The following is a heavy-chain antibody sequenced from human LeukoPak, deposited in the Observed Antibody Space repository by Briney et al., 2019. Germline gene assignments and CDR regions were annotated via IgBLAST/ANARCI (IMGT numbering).Heavy chain of an antibody. CDR2: ISYDGSNQ. V-gene: IGHV3-30*03. J-gene: IGHJ4*02. CDR3: ASTSGITGTTGDY. CDR1: GFTFSSYA. D-gene: IGHD1-20*01. Sequence: GRSLRLSCAASGFTFSSYAIHWVRQAPGKGLEWVALISYDGSNQYYADSVKGRFTISRDNSKNTLYLQMNSLRTEDTAVYYCASTSGITGTTGDYWGQGTLVTVSS.